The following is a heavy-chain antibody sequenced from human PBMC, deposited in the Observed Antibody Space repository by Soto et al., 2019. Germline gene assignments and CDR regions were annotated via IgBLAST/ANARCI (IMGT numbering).Heavy chain of an antibody. CDR3: AKDYGGGYYYYYGMAV. D-gene: IGHD2-15*01. V-gene: IGHV3-9*01. J-gene: IGHJ6*02. CDR2: ISWNSGSI. CDR1: GFTFDDYA. Sequence: QSGGSLRLSCAASGFTFDDYAMHWVRQAPGKGLEWVSGISWNSGSIGYADSVKGRFTISRDNAKNSLYLQMNSLRAEDTALYYCAKDYGGGYYYYYGMAVWGQRTTVTVSS.